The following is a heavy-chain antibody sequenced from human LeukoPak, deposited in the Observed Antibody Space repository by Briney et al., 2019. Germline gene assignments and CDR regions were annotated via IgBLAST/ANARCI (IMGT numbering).Heavy chain of an antibody. CDR2: IYHTGTT. CDR3: ARRVSGVSWYFDL. J-gene: IGHJ2*01. D-gene: IGHD5/OR15-5a*01. V-gene: IGHV4-39*01. Sequence: SETLSLTCTVSGVSSISIDYYWDWIRQPPGKGPEWIGAIYHTGTTYYNPSLKSRVTISVDTSKNQFSLKLSSVAATDTAVFYCARRVSGVSWYFDLWGRGTLVTVSS. CDR1: GVSSISIDYY.